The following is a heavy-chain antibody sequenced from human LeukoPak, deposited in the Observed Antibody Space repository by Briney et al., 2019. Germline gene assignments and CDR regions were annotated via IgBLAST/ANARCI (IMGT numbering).Heavy chain of an antibody. CDR3: ARVVRAVAPPRFDP. CDR2: INHSGST. J-gene: IGHJ5*02. Sequence: SETLSLTCAVYGGSFSGYYWSWIRQPPGKGLEWIGEINHSGSTNYNPSLKSRVTISVDTSKNQFSLKLSSVTAADTAVYYCARVVRAVAPPRFDPWGQGTLVTVSS. V-gene: IGHV4-34*01. CDR1: GGSFSGYY. D-gene: IGHD3-10*01.